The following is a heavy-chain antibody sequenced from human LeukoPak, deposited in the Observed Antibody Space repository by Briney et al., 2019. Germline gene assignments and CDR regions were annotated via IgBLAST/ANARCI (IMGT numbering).Heavy chain of an antibody. CDR1: GGTFSSYA. CDR2: IIPIFGTA. J-gene: IGHJ4*02. CDR3: ARDHCSGGSCYKR. D-gene: IGHD2-15*01. V-gene: IGHV1-69*05. Sequence: SVKVSCKASGGTFSSYAISWVRQAPGQGLEWMGGIIPIFGTANYAQKFQGRVTITTAESTSTAYMELSSLRSEDTAVYYCARDHCSGGSCYKRWGQGTLVTVSS.